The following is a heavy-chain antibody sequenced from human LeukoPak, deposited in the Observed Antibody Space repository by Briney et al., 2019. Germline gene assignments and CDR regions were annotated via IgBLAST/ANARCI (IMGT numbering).Heavy chain of an antibody. Sequence: ASVKVSCKASGYTFTSYGISWVRQAPGQGLEWMGWISAYNGNTNYAQKLQGRVTMTTDTSTSTAYMELRSLRSDDTAVYYCARDKNRGGYDYPPLVWGQGTLVTVSS. CDR3: ARDKNRGGYDYPPLV. V-gene: IGHV1-18*01. D-gene: IGHD5-12*01. CDR1: GYTFTSYG. J-gene: IGHJ4*02. CDR2: ISAYNGNT.